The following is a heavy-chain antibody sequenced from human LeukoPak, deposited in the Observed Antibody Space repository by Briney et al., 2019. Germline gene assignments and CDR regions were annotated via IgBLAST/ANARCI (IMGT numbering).Heavy chain of an antibody. V-gene: IGHV4-39*01. J-gene: IGHJ4*02. CDR2: IYYSGST. D-gene: IGHD6-13*01. Sequence: SETLSLTCTVSGGSISSSSYYWGWIRQPPGKGLEWIGSIYYSGSTYYNPSLKSRVTISVDTSKNQFSLKLSSVTAADTAVYYCARGPQQLVQYYFEYWGQGTLVTVSS. CDR1: GGSISSSSYY. CDR3: ARGPQQLVQYYFEY.